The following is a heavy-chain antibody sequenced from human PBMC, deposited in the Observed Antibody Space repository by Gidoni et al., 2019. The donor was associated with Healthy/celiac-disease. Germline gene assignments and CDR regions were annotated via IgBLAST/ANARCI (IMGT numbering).Heavy chain of an antibody. CDR1: GGSFSGYY. J-gene: IGHJ5*02. CDR3: ARAAAGFDP. D-gene: IGHD6-13*01. V-gene: IGHV4-34*01. Sequence: QVQLQQWGAGLLKPSETLSLTCAVFGGSFSGYYWSWILQPPGKGMEWIGEINHSGSTNYNPSLKSRVTISVDTYKNQFSLKLSYVTAADTAVYYCARAAAGFDPWGQGTLVTVS. CDR2: INHSGST.